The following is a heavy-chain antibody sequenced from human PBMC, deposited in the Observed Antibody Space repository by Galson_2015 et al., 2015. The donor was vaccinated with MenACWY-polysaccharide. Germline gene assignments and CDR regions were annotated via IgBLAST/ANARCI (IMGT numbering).Heavy chain of an antibody. D-gene: IGHD6-19*01. CDR3: ARGRRDTAVAAPAAVLLDY. CDR2: MSPNTAKT. V-gene: IGHV1-8*01. J-gene: IGHJ4*02. Sequence: SVKVSCKASGYTFTSYDINWVRQAPGQGLEWMGWMSPNTAKTGYAPKSQGRVTMTRNTSISTAYMELSSLTSEDTAVYYCARGRRDTAVAAPAAVLLDYWGQGILVTVSS. CDR1: GYTFTSYD.